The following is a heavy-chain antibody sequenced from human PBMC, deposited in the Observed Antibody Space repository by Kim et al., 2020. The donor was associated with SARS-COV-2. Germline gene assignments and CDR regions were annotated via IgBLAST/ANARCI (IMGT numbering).Heavy chain of an antibody. CDR3: AKGANGAAAGNPRAYYYYGMDV. D-gene: IGHD6-13*01. V-gene: IGHV3-30*18. CDR1: GFTFSSYG. J-gene: IGHJ6*02. Sequence: GGSLRLSCAASGFTFSSYGMHWVRQAPGKGLEWVAVISYDGSNKYYADSVKGRFTISRDNSKNTLYLQMNSLRAEDTAVYYCAKGANGAAAGNPRAYYYYGMDVWGQGTTVTVSS. CDR2: ISYDGSNK.